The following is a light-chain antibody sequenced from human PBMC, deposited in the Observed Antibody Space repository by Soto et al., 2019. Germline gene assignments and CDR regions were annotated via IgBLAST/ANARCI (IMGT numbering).Light chain of an antibody. Sequence: ETVLTQSPGVLSLSPGERAPLSCRASQNVRSSYLAWYQQKPGQAPRLLIYAASTRVTGIADRFSGSGSGTDFTLTISRLEAEDFAVYHCQQYGDSITFGGGTKVDIK. CDR3: QQYGDSIT. V-gene: IGKV3-20*01. CDR2: AAS. J-gene: IGKJ4*01. CDR1: QNVRSSY.